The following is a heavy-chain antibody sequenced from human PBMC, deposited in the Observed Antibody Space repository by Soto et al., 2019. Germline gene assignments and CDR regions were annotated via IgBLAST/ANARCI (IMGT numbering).Heavy chain of an antibody. J-gene: IGHJ5*02. CDR1: GGSISSSSYY. CDR3: ARHRGNCSGGSCRNFPYNWFDP. D-gene: IGHD2-15*01. V-gene: IGHV4-39*01. CDR2: IYYSGST. Sequence: SETLSLTCTVSGGSISSSSYYWGWIRQPPGKGPEWIGSIYYSGSTYYNPSLKSRVTISVDTSKNQFSLKLSSVTAADTAVYYCARHRGNCSGGSCRNFPYNWFDPWGQGTLVTVSS.